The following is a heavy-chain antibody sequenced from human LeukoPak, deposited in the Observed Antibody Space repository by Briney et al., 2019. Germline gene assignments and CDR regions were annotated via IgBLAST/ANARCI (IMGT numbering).Heavy chain of an antibody. CDR1: GGSISSSSYY. CDR3: ARVDVYCGGDCYIFDY. Sequence: SETLSLTCTVSGGSISSSSYYWGWIRQPPGKGLEWIGSIYYSGSTNYNPSLKSRVTIPVDTSKNQFSLKLSSVTAANTAVYYCARVDVYCGGDCYIFDYWGQGTLVTVSS. J-gene: IGHJ4*02. V-gene: IGHV4-39*07. CDR2: IYYSGST. D-gene: IGHD2-21*02.